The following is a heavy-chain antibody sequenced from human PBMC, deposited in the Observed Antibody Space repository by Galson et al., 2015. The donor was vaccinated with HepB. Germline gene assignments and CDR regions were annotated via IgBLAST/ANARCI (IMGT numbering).Heavy chain of an antibody. J-gene: IGHJ4*02. CDR3: AREEQYYYDSSFDY. V-gene: IGHV3-30-3*01. CDR1: GFTFSSYA. D-gene: IGHD3-22*01. Sequence: SLRLSCAASGFTFSSYAMHWVRQAPGKGLEWVAVISYDGSNKYYADSVKGRFTISRDNSKNTLYLQMNSLRAEDTAVYYCAREEQYYYDSSFDYWGQGTLVTVSS. CDR2: ISYDGSNK.